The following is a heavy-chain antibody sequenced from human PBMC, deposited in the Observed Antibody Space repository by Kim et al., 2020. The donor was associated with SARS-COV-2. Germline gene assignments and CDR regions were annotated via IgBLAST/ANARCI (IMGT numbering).Heavy chain of an antibody. CDR2: IYYSGST. V-gene: IGHV4-39*02. CDR3: ARDIAAADDY. CDR1: GGSISSSSYY. J-gene: IGHJ4*02. Sequence: SETLSLTCTVSGGSISSSSYYWGWIRQPPGKGLEWIGSIYYSGSTYYNPSPKSRVTIPVDTSKNQFSLKLSSVTAADTAVYYCARDIAAADDYWGQGTLVTVSS. D-gene: IGHD6-13*01.